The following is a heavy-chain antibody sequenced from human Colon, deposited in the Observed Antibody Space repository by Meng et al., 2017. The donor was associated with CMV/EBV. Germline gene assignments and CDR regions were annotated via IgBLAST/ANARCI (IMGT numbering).Heavy chain of an antibody. CDR3: ASLGGNSGVDY. J-gene: IGHJ4*02. CDR1: GGTFSSYT. D-gene: IGHD4-23*01. Sequence: SVKVSCKASGGTFSSYTISWVRQAPGQGLEWMGRIIPIFGIANYAQKFQGRVTITADKSTSTAYMELSSLRSEDTAVYYCASLGGNSGVDYWGQGTLVTVSS. CDR2: IIPIFGIA. V-gene: IGHV1-69*02.